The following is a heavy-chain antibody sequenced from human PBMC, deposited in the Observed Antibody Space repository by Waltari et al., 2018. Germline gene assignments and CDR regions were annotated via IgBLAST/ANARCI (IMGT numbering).Heavy chain of an antibody. Sequence: HLQLQESGPGLVRPSETLSLTCTVSGGSITTNYNWAWIRQPPGKGLEWMGNMQYRGSTFYNPSLMSRVTISLDTSKNQFSLTLTSVDAADTAVYFCGRIAFGDDGGYFQYWGQGTLVTVSS. V-gene: IGHV4-39*01. J-gene: IGHJ1*01. D-gene: IGHD4-17*01. CDR3: GRIAFGDDGGYFQY. CDR2: MQYRGST. CDR1: GGSITTNYN.